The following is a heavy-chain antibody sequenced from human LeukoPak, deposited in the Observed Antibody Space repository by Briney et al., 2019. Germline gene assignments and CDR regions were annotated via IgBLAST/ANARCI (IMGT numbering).Heavy chain of an antibody. CDR1: GYTFIGYY. V-gene: IGHV1-2*02. CDR2: INPNSGAT. J-gene: IGHJ4*02. Sequence: ASVKVSCKVSGYTFIGYYIHWVRQAPGQGLEWMGWINPNSGATNYAQKFQGRVTMTRDRSISTAYMELNWLTSDDTAVYYCTRETGGSTLVTLPSDNWGQGTPVTVSS. D-gene: IGHD4-23*01. CDR3: TRETGGSTLVTLPSDN.